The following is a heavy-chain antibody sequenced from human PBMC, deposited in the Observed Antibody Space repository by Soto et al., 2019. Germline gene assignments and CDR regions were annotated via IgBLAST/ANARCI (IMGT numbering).Heavy chain of an antibody. CDR2: IYHSGRT. Sequence: QLQLQESGSGLVKPSQTLSLTCAVSGGSISSGGYSWSWIRQPPGKGLEWIGYIYHSGRTYYNPSLKSRVTISVDGSKNQFSVKLSSVPGADTAVYCCASAGGLGAVAVDCWGQGTLVTVSS. CDR3: ASAGGLGAVAVDC. J-gene: IGHJ4*02. CDR1: GGSISSGGYS. V-gene: IGHV4-30-2*01. D-gene: IGHD6-19*01.